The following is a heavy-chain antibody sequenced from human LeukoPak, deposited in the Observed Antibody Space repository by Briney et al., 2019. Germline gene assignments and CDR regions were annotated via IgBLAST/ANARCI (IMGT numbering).Heavy chain of an antibody. Sequence: PSETLSLTCTVSGGSISSSSYYWGWIRQPPGKGLEWIGSIYYSGSTYYNPSLKSRVTISVDTSKNQFSLKLSSVTAADTAVYYCARDSGSTRRFDPWGQGTLVTVSS. D-gene: IGHD1-26*01. J-gene: IGHJ5*02. CDR3: ARDSGSTRRFDP. CDR2: IYYSGST. CDR1: GGSISSSSYY. V-gene: IGHV4-39*07.